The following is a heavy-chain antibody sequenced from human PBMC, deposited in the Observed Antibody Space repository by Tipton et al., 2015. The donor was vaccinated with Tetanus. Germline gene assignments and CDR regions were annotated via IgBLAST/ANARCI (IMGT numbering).Heavy chain of an antibody. J-gene: IGHJ4*02. CDR2: AYYSGST. CDR3: ARHSSLKALNY. D-gene: IGHD3-9*01. Sequence: TLSLTCAVSGGSFSSFYWGWIRQPPGKGLEWIGSAYYSGSTYYNPSLKSRVTISVDTSKNQFSLELSSVTAADTAVYYCARHSSLKALNYWGQGTLVTASS. V-gene: IGHV4-39*01. CDR1: GGSFSSFY.